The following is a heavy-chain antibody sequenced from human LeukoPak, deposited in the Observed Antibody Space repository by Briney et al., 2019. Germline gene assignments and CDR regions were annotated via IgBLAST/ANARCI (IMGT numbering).Heavy chain of an antibody. CDR1: GFTFSNYA. CDR2: VSSDGNSK. V-gene: IGHV3-30*18. D-gene: IGHD3-22*01. CDR3: AKDAYYYDSSGYYPPYIDY. J-gene: IGHJ4*02. Sequence: PGGSLRLSCAASGFTFSNYAMHWVRQAPGKGLEWVAVVSSDGNSKYYADSMKGRFTISRDNSKNTLYLQMNSLRAEDTAVYYCAKDAYYYDSSGYYPPYIDYWGQGTLVTVSS.